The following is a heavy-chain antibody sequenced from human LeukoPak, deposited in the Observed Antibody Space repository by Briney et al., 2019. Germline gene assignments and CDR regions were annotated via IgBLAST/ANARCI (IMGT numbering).Heavy chain of an antibody. CDR1: GYTLTELS. J-gene: IGHJ4*02. CDR3: ARGFNDFWSGSQLEY. V-gene: IGHV1-24*01. D-gene: IGHD3-3*01. Sequence: ASVKVSCKVSGYTLTELSMHWVRQAPGKGLEWMGGFDPEDGETIYAQKFQGRVTMTEDTSTDTAYMELSSLRSEDTAIYYCARGFNDFWSGSQLEYWGQGTLVTVSS. CDR2: FDPEDGET.